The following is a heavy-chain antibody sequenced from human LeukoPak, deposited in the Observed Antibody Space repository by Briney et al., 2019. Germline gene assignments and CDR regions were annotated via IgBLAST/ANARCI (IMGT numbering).Heavy chain of an antibody. V-gene: IGHV4-59*12. D-gene: IGHD6-19*01. CDR2: IYYSGST. Sequence: SETLSLTCTVSGGSISSYYWSWIRQPPGKGLEWIGYIYYSGSTNYNPSLKSRLTMSVDTSKNQLSLKLTSVTAADTAVYYCARETVAGTFDYWGQGVPVTVSS. CDR1: GGSISSYY. J-gene: IGHJ4*02. CDR3: ARETVAGTFDY.